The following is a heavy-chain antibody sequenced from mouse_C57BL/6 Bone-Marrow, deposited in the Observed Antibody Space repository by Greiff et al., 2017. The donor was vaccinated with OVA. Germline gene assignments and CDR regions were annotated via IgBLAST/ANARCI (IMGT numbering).Heavy chain of an antibody. J-gene: IGHJ3*01. CDR3: ARGFWFAY. CDR1: GYTFTSYT. CDR2: INPSSGYT. V-gene: IGHV1-4*01. Sequence: QVQLQQSGAELARPGASVKMSCKASGYTFTSYTMLWVKQRPGQGLEWIGYINPSSGYTKYNQKFKDKATLTADKSSSTAYMQLSSLTSEDSAVYYCARGFWFAYWGQGTLVTVSA.